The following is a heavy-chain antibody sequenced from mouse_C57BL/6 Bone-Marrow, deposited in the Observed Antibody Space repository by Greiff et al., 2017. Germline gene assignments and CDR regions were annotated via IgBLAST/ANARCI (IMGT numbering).Heavy chain of an antibody. Sequence: VQLQQSGSELRSPGSSVKLSCKDFDSEVFPIAYMSWVRQKPGHGFEWIGGILPSIGRTIYGEKFEDKATLDADTLSNTAYLELNSLTSEDSAVYYYARALDWYPFAYWGQGTLVTVSA. CDR3: ARALDWYPFAY. D-gene: IGHD1-1*02. CDR2: ILPSIGRT. CDR1: DSEVFPIAY. J-gene: IGHJ3*01. V-gene: IGHV15-2*01.